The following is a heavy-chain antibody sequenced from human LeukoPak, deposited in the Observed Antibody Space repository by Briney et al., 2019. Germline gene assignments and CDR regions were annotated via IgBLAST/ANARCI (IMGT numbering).Heavy chain of an antibody. V-gene: IGHV4-38-2*02. CDR3: ARVNYVGLTGYCPYDF. J-gene: IGHJ4*01. Sequence: SQTLSLTCTVSGDSITSGHYWVWIRQPPGKGLEWIGSIYHSGVAYSNASLNSRVTMSVSTSRNQFSLNVTSVTAADTAVYYCARVNYVGLTGYCPYDFWGQGILVTVSS. CDR1: GDSITSGHY. CDR2: IYHSGVA. D-gene: IGHD3-9*01.